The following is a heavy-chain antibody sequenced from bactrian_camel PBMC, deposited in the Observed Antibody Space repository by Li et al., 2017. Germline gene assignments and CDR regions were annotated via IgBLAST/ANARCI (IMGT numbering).Heavy chain of an antibody. V-gene: IGHV3S55*01. J-gene: IGHJ4*01. D-gene: IGHD2*01. CDR3: ATVSDSWKLKY. Sequence: HVQLVESGGGSVQAGESLKLSCTIPGFTSDRCDMHWSRVTTGGQREWVASISADGAETYSDSVKGRFAISRDNAKNTLALEMTSLKPEDTALYYCATVSDSWKLKYWAQGTQVTVS. CDR1: GFTSDRCD. CDR2: ISADGAE.